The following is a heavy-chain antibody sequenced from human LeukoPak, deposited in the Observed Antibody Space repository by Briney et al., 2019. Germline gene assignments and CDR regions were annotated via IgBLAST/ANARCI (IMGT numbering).Heavy chain of an antibody. CDR3: ARDILRSQAFDI. Sequence: PSETLSLTRTVSGGSISSSSYYWGWIRQPPGKGLEWIGSIYYSGSTYYNPSLKSRVTISVDTSKNQFSLKLSSVTAADTAVYYCARDILRSQAFDIWGQGTMVTVSS. CDR2: IYYSGST. CDR1: GGSISSSSYY. V-gene: IGHV4-39*07. J-gene: IGHJ3*02.